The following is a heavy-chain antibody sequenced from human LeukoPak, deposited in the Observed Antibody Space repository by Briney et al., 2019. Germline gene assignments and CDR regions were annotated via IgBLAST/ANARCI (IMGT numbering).Heavy chain of an antibody. CDR1: GFTFSTYW. V-gene: IGHV3-74*01. D-gene: IGHD2/OR15-2a*01. Sequence: PGGSLRLSCAASGFTFSTYWMHWVRQGPGKGLVWVSRITFDGRSTNYADSVKGRFTISRDNAKNTLYLQTNSLRAEDTAIYYCARAASNWAIDYWGQGNLVTVSS. J-gene: IGHJ4*02. CDR2: ITFDGRST. CDR3: ARAASNWAIDY.